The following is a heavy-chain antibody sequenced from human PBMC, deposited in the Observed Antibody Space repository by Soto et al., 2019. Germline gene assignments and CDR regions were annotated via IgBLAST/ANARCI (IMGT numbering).Heavy chain of an antibody. V-gene: IGHV3-73*01. D-gene: IGHD3-9*01. Sequence: PGGSLRLSCAASGFTFSGSAMHWVRQASGKGLEWVGRIRSKANSYATAYAASVKGRLTISRDDSKNAAYLQMNSLKTEDTAVYYCTSVYDILTGYYIVDYWGQGT. J-gene: IGHJ4*02. CDR3: TSVYDILTGYYIVDY. CDR2: IRSKANSYAT. CDR1: GFTFSGSA.